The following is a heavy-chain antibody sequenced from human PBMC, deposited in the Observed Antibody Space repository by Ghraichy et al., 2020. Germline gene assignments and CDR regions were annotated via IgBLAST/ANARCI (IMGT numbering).Heavy chain of an antibody. V-gene: IGHV3-30*04. CDR3: ARETQGPAYYYDSSGVATDAFDI. CDR2: ISYDGSNK. D-gene: IGHD3-22*01. Sequence: GGSLRLSCAASGFTFSSYAMHWVRQAPGKGLEWVAVISYDGSNKYYADSVKGRFTISRDNSKNTLYLQMNSLRAEDTAVYYCARETQGPAYYYDSSGVATDAFDIWGQGTMVTVSS. CDR1: GFTFSSYA. J-gene: IGHJ3*02.